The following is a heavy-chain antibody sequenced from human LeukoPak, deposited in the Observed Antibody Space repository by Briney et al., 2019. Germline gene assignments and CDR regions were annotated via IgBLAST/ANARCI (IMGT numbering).Heavy chain of an antibody. V-gene: IGHV1-18*01. CDR1: GYTFTSYG. CDR2: ISAYNGNT. D-gene: IGHD3-22*01. Sequence: GASVKVSCKASGYTFTSYGISWVRQAPGQGLEWMGWISAYNGNTNYAQKLQGRVTMTTDTSTSTAYMELRSLRSDDTAVYYCARVGITMIVVVTGGVVFDIWGQGTMVTVSS. CDR3: ARVGITMIVVVTGGVVFDI. J-gene: IGHJ3*02.